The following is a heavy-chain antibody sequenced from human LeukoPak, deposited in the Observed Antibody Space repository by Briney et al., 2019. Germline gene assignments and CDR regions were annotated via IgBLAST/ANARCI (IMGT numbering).Heavy chain of an antibody. D-gene: IGHD3-22*01. V-gene: IGHV3-30*18. CDR3: AKDRKTRNSSGYYYDY. CDR2: ISYDGSNK. J-gene: IGHJ4*02. Sequence: GGSLRLSCAASGFTFSSYGMHWVRQAPGKGLEGVASISYDGSNKYYADSVKGRFTISRDNSMNTLYLQMNSLRAEDTAVYYCAKDRKTRNSSGYYYDYWGQGTLVTVSS. CDR1: GFTFSSYG.